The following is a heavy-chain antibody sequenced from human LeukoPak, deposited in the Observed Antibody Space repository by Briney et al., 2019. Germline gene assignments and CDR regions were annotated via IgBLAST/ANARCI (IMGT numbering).Heavy chain of an antibody. D-gene: IGHD3-22*01. CDR3: ARKRSSGYYPFDY. CDR1: GGTFSSYA. V-gene: IGHV1-69*05. CDR2: IIPIFGTA. J-gene: IGHJ4*02. Sequence: SVKVSCKASGGTFSSYAISWVRQAPGQGLEWMGGIIPIFGTANYAQKFQGRVTMTRDMSTSTVYMELSSLRSEDTAAYYCARKRSSGYYPFDYWGQGTLVTVSS.